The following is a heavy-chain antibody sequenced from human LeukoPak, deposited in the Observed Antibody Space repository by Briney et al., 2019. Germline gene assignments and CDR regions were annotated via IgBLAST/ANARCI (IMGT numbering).Heavy chain of an antibody. CDR3: ARDSLGSGSYYDY. CDR1: GFTFDDYG. J-gene: IGHJ4*02. Sequence: PGGSLRLSCAASGFTFDDYGIHWVRQAPGKGLEWVAGIDWNSGALGYADSVKGRLTISRDNAKNSLYLQMNSLRAEDKAVYFCARDSLGSGSYYDYWGQGTLVTVSS. V-gene: IGHV3-9*01. D-gene: IGHD3-10*01. CDR2: IDWNSGAL.